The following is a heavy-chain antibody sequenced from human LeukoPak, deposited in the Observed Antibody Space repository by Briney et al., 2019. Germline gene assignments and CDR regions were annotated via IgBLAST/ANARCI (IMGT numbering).Heavy chain of an antibody. CDR2: IKQDGSEK. J-gene: IGHJ4*02. CDR1: GFTFISYW. V-gene: IGHV3-7*01. CDR3: ARDRGFGELLYNGGY. Sequence: GGSLRLSCTASGFTFISYWMSWVRQAPGKGLEWVANIKQDGSEKYYVGSVKDRFTISRDNAKNSLYLQMNSLRAEDTAVYYCARDRGFGELLYNGGYWGQGTLVTVSS. D-gene: IGHD3-10*01.